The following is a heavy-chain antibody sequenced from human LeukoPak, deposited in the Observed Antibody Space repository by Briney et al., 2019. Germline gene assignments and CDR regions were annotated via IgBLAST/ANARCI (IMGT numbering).Heavy chain of an antibody. D-gene: IGHD2-15*01. Sequence: GGSLRLSCAASGFTFNSYGMNWVRQAPGKGLEWVSSISTSTSYIYYADSVKGRFTISRDNAKNSLYLQMNSLRVEDTAVYYCARPAVVAATEDPYYYKYGMDVWGQGTTVTVSS. CDR1: GFTFNSYG. CDR2: ISTSTSYI. V-gene: IGHV3-21*01. J-gene: IGHJ6*02. CDR3: ARPAVVAATEDPYYYKYGMDV.